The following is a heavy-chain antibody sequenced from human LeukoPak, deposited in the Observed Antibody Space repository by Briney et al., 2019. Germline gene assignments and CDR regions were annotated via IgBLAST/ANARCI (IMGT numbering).Heavy chain of an antibody. CDR2: INPNSGGT. J-gene: IGHJ3*02. V-gene: IGHV1-2*02. CDR1: GYTFTGYY. Sequence: ASVKVSCKASGYTFTGYYMHWVRQAPGQGLEWMGWINPNSGGTNYAQKLQGRVTMTTDTSTSTAYMELRSLRSDDTAVYYCARDRLPLLWFGELLWRQLRFAFDIWGQGTMVTVSS. D-gene: IGHD3-10*01. CDR3: ARDRLPLLWFGELLWRQLRFAFDI.